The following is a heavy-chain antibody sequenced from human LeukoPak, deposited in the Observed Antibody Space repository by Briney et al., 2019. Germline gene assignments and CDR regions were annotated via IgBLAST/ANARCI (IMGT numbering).Heavy chain of an antibody. Sequence: GGSLRLSCAASGFTFSSYSMNWVRQAPGKGLEWVSSISSSSSYIYYADSVKGRFTISRDNSKNTLYLQMNSLRAEDTAVYYCARGGDIVVVPAGALGDYWGQGTLVTVSS. D-gene: IGHD2-2*01. CDR2: ISSSSSYI. CDR1: GFTFSSYS. J-gene: IGHJ4*02. V-gene: IGHV3-21*01. CDR3: ARGGDIVVVPAGALGDY.